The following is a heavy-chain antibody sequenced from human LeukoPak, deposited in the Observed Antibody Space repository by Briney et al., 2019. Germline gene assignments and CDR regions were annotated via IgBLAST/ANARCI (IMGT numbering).Heavy chain of an antibody. CDR3: ASPLNGIAAALGY. Sequence: SETLSLTCTVSGYSISSGYYWGWIRQPPGKGLEWIGYIYHSGSTYYNPSLKSRVTISVDRSKNQFSLKLSSVTAADTAVYYCASPLNGIAAALGYWGQGTLVTVSS. CDR1: GYSISSGYY. CDR2: IYHSGST. D-gene: IGHD6-13*01. V-gene: IGHV4-38-2*02. J-gene: IGHJ4*02.